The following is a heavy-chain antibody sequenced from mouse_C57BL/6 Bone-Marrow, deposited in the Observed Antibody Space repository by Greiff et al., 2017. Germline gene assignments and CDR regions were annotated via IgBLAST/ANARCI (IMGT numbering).Heavy chain of an antibody. V-gene: IGHV4-1*01. Sequence: EVKLMESGGGLVQPGGSLKLSCAASGIDFSRYWMSWVRRAPGKGLEWIGEINPDSSTINYAPSLKDKFIISRDNAKNTLYLQMSKVRSEDTALXYCARGVHYCGSSPFAYWGQGTLVTVSA. J-gene: IGHJ3*01. CDR1: GIDFSRYW. D-gene: IGHD1-1*01. CDR2: INPDSSTI. CDR3: ARGVHYCGSSPFAY.